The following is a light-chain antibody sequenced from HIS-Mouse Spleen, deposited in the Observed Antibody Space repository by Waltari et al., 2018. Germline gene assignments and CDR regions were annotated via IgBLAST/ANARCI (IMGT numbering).Light chain of an antibody. J-gene: IGLJ2*01. Sequence: QSALTQPASVSGSPGQSITISCTGTSSDVGGYNDVACYQQHPGKPPKLMIYDVSNRPSGVSNRFSGSKSGNTASLTISGLQAEDEADYYCSSYTSSSFNVVFGGGTKLTVL. V-gene: IGLV2-14*03. CDR3: SSYTSSSFNVV. CDR1: SSDVGGYND. CDR2: DVS.